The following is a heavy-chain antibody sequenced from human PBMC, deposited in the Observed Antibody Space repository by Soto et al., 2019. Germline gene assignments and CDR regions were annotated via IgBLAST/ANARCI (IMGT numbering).Heavy chain of an antibody. CDR1: GYTFTSYG. D-gene: IGHD6-13*01. Sequence: ASVKVSCKASGYTFTSYGISWVRQAPGQGLEWMGWISAYNGNTNYAQKLQGRVTMTTDTSTSTAYMELRSLRSDDTAVYYCARFLPREYSSSSFDYWGQGTLVTVSS. J-gene: IGHJ4*02. V-gene: IGHV1-18*01. CDR2: ISAYNGNT. CDR3: ARFLPREYSSSSFDY.